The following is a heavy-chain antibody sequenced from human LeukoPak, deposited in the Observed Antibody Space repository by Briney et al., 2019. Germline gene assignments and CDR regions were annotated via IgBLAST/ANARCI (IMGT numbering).Heavy chain of an antibody. Sequence: VSVKVSCKASGYTFTGYYMHWVRQAPGQGLEWMGWINPNSGGTNYAQKFQGRVTMTRDTSISTAYMELSRLRSDDTAVYYCATYSTGITIFGVDDDAFDIWGQGTMVTVSS. V-gene: IGHV1-2*02. CDR3: ATYSTGITIFGVDDDAFDI. CDR1: GYTFTGYY. J-gene: IGHJ3*02. D-gene: IGHD3-3*01. CDR2: INPNSGGT.